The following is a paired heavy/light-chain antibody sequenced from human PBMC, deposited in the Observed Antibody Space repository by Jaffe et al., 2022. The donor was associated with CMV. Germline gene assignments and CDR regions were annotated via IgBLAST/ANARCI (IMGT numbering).Heavy chain of an antibody. CDR1: GYRFTNYP. CDR3: AREYSDSSYRYYYYYMDV. V-gene: IGHV1-3*01. CDR2: INVANGNT. D-gene: IGHD6-6*01. J-gene: IGHJ6*03. Sequence: QVQLVQSGAEVKKPGASVKVSCETSGYRFTNYPMHWVRQAPGQRFEWMGWINVANGNTKYSQKFQDRVTITRDTSASTTYMELSSLRYEDTAVYYCAREYSDSSYRYYYYYMDVWGKGTTVTVSS.
Light chain of an antibody. Sequence: EIVMTQSPVTLSVSPGKRATLSCRASQSVSNNLAWYQQKPGQAPRLLIYAASTRATGIPARFSGSGSGTEFTLTISSLQSEDFAVYYCLQYNKWPPWTFGQGTKVEIK. V-gene: IGKV3-15*01. CDR3: LQYNKWPPWT. CDR1: QSVSNN. J-gene: IGKJ1*01. CDR2: AAS.